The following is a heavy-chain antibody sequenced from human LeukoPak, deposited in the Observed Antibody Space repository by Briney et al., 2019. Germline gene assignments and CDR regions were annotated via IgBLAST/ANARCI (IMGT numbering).Heavy chain of an antibody. J-gene: IGHJ4*02. CDR1: GFTFSKSW. Sequence: PGGSLRLSCAASGFTFSKSWMTWVRQAPGKGLEWVANIKPDGSETYYVGSVMGRFTISRDNAKNSVYLQMNSLRAEDTAVYYCARDRSISGVVTIDFWGQGTLVTVSS. V-gene: IGHV3-7*01. D-gene: IGHD3-3*01. CDR2: IKPDGSET. CDR3: ARDRSISGVVTIDF.